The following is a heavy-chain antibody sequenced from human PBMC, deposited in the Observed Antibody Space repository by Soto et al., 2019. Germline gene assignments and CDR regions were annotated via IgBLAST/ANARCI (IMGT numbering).Heavy chain of an antibody. V-gene: IGHV4-30-4*01. CDR1: GGSISSGDYY. CDR3: ARDNKLYGDYGYFDY. D-gene: IGHD4-17*01. CDR2: IYYSGST. Sequence: SETLSLTCTVSGGSISSGDYYWSWIRQPPGKGLEWIGYIYYSGSTYYNPSLKSRVTISVDTSKNQFSLKLSSVTAADTAVYYCARDNKLYGDYGYFDYWGQGTLVTVSS. J-gene: IGHJ4*02.